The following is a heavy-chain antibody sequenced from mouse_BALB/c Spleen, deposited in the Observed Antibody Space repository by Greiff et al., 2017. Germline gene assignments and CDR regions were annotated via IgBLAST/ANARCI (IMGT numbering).Heavy chain of an antibody. D-gene: IGHD2-10*02. J-gene: IGHJ3*01. CDR2: IYPGNVNT. CDR1: GYTFTSYY. CDR3: ARGGYGNYWFAY. V-gene: IGHV1S56*01. Sequence: QVQLQQSGPELVKPGASVRISCKASGYTFTSYYIHWVKQRPGQGLEWIGWIYPGNVNTKYNEKFKGKATLTADKSSSTAYMQLSSLTSEDSAVYFCARGGYGNYWFAYWGQGTLVTVSA.